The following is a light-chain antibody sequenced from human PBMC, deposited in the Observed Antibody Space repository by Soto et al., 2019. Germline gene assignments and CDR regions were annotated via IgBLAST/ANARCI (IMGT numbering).Light chain of an antibody. CDR2: AAS. Sequence: IQMTQSPSTLSASVGDRFTITCLTSQSISVWVAWYQQKPRKAPKLLIYAASSLQTAVPSRFSGSGSGTDFTLTISSLQPEDFATYDCLQDYRYPPWTFGQGTKVDIK. CDR1: QSISVW. V-gene: IGKV1-6*01. J-gene: IGKJ1*01. CDR3: LQDYRYPPWT.